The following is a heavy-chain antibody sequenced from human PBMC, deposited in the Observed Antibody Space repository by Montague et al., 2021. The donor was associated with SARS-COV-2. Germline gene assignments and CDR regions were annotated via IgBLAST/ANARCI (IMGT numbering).Heavy chain of an antibody. J-gene: IGHJ4*02. CDR1: GGSISSSTYY. CDR2: IYYSGST. D-gene: IGHD5-12*01. CDR3: ARHGWGWLRLLRPFDY. Sequence: SETLSLTCAVSGGSISSSTYYWGWIRQPPGKGLEWIGRIYYSGSTYYNPSLKSRVTISVDTSKNQFSLKLSSVTAADTAVYYCARHGWGWLRLLRPFDYWGQGTLVTVSS. V-gene: IGHV4-39*01.